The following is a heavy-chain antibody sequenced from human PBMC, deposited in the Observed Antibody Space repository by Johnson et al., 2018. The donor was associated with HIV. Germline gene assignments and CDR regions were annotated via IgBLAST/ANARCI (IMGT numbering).Heavy chain of an antibody. CDR2: INWNGDST. CDR1: GLTFDVYA. Sequence: EVQLVESGGGVVRPGGSLRLSCAASGLTFDVYAMSWVRQAPGKGLEWVSGINWNGDSTAYADFVNGRFTISRDNAKNSLYLQMNSLRTEDTALYYCARTGRLFDAFDMWGQGTMVTVSS. CDR3: ARTGRLFDAFDM. J-gene: IGHJ3*02. V-gene: IGHV3-20*04. D-gene: IGHD2-21*01.